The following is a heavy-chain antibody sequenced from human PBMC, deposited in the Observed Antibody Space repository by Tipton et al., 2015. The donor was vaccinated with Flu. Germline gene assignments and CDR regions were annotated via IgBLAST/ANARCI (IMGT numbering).Heavy chain of an antibody. CDR1: GFTFADYA. CDR3: YSQISSIKGDYG. CDR2: VRSKSFGGTT. Sequence: SLRLSCTTSGFTFADYAMNWVRQAPGKGLEWVGFVRSKSFGGTTAYAASVNGRFTISRDDSKRTAYLQLSSLKTEDTAVYFCYSQISSIKGDYGWGQGTLVTVSS. V-gene: IGHV3-49*04. J-gene: IGHJ4*02. D-gene: IGHD4-17*01.